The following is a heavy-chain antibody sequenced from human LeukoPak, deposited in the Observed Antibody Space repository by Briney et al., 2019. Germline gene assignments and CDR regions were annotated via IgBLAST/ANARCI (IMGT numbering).Heavy chain of an antibody. Sequence: GGSLRLSCAASGFTFSSYSMNWVRQAPGKGLEWVSSISSSSSYIYYADSVKGRFTISRDNAKNSLYLQMNSLRAEDTAVYYCARVKTFRDQQWLAHYFDYWGQGTLVTVSS. CDR3: ARVKTFRDQQWLAHYFDY. D-gene: IGHD6-19*01. CDR2: ISSSSSYI. V-gene: IGHV3-21*01. J-gene: IGHJ4*02. CDR1: GFTFSSYS.